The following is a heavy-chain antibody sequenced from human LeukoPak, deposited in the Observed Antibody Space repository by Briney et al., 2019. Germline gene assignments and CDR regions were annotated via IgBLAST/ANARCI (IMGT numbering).Heavy chain of an antibody. V-gene: IGHV3-9*01. CDR3: AKDISSSVAGTFDY. CDR1: GFTFDDYA. D-gene: IGHD6-19*01. CDR2: ISWNSGFI. J-gene: IGHJ4*02. Sequence: GRSLRLSCAASGFTFDDYAMHWVRQAPGKGLEWVSGISWNSGFIAYADSVKGRFTISRDNAKNSLYLQMNSLRTGDTALYYCAKDISSSVAGTFDYWGQGTLVTVSS.